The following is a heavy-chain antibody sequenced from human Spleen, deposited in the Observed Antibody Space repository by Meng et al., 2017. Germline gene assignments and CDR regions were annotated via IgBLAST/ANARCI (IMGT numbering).Heavy chain of an antibody. V-gene: IGHV3-9*01. D-gene: IGHD2-2*02. CDR2: ISWNSGSI. J-gene: IGHJ5*02. CDR3: AKGYQPLLYGSWFDP. CDR1: GFAFDDYA. Sequence: SLKISCAASGFAFDDYAMHWVRQAPGKGLEWVSGISWNSGSIGYADSVKGRFTISRDNAKNSLYLQMNSLRAEGTALYYCAKGYQPLLYGSWFDPWGQGTLVTVSS.